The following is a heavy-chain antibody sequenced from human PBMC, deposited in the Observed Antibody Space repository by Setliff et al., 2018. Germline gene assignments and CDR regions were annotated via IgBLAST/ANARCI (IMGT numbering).Heavy chain of an antibody. V-gene: IGHV4-38-2*01. CDR3: ARVAAYSSSWYNYYYGMDV. D-gene: IGHD6-13*01. CDR2: IYHSGST. CDR1: GYSISSGYY. J-gene: IGHJ6*02. Sequence: PSETLSLTCAVSGYSISSGYYWGWIRQPPGKGLEWIGSIYHSGSTYYNPSRKSRVTISVDTSKNQFSLKLSSVTAADTAVYYCARVAAYSSSWYNYYYGMDVWGQGTTVTVSS.